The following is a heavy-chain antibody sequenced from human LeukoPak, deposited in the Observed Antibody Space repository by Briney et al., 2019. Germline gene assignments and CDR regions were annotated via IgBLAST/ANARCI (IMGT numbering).Heavy chain of an antibody. D-gene: IGHD3-22*01. CDR1: GYTFTSYA. Sequence: ASVKVSCKASGYTFTSYAIHWVRQAPGQRLEWMGWINGGSGNTKYSPEFQGRVTITRDTSASTAYMELSSLRSEDTAVYYCANPRYDSSGYYYVDWGQGTLVTVSS. V-gene: IGHV1-3*01. CDR3: ANPRYDSSGYYYVD. J-gene: IGHJ4*02. CDR2: INGGSGNT.